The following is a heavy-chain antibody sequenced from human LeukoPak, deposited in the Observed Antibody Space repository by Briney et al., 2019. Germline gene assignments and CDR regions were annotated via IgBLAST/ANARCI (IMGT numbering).Heavy chain of an antibody. Sequence: GTSVKVSCKASGFTFTSSAMQWLRHARGQSIEWIGWIVVGSGNTNYAQKFQERVTITRDMPTSTPYMELSSLRSEDTAVYYCAAVDCSGGSCYSPAFDYWGQGTLVTVSS. V-gene: IGHV1-58*02. CDR2: IVVGSGNT. D-gene: IGHD2-15*01. CDR3: AAVDCSGGSCYSPAFDY. CDR1: GFTFTSSA. J-gene: IGHJ4*02.